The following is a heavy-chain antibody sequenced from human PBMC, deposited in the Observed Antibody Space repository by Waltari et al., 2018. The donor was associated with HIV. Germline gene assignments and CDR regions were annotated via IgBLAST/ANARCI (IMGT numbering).Heavy chain of an antibody. CDR1: GFSFDDFA. Sequence: LEESGGALVQAGRSLRLSCSVSGFSFDDFAMGWVRQFPGKGLEWVSGIRWKGGVIGYADSVKGRFTISRDNAKKSLFLQMNNLRLEDTAFYYCARVDLLGGKKFEYWGRGTLVTVSS. CDR2: IRWKGGVI. CDR3: ARVDLLGGKKFEY. V-gene: IGHV3-9*01. J-gene: IGHJ4*02. D-gene: IGHD3-3*01.